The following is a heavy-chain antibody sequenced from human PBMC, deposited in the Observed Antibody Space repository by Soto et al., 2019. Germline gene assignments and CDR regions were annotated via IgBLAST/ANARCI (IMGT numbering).Heavy chain of an antibody. CDR2: MNPNSGNT. D-gene: IGHD3-9*01. CDR3: ARGPQGYDILTGYYYYYYMDV. J-gene: IGHJ6*03. CDR1: GYTFTSYD. V-gene: IGHV1-8*01. Sequence: ASVKVSCKASGYTFTSYDINWVRQATGQGLEWMGWMNPNSGNTGYAQKFQGRVTMTRNTSISTAYMELSSLRSEDTAVYYCARGPQGYDILTGYYYYYYMDVWGKGTTVTVSS.